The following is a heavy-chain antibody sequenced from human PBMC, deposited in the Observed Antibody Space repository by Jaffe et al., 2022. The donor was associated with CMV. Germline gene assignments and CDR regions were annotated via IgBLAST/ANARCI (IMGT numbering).Heavy chain of an antibody. J-gene: IGHJ6*03. Sequence: QVQLVQSGAEVKKPGASVKVSCKASGYTFTSYAMHWVRQAPGQRLEWMGWINAGNGNTKYSQKFQGRVTITRDTSASTAYMELSSLRSEDTAVYYCARGYSGYDFWVYYYMDVWGKGTTVTVSS. CDR2: INAGNGNT. CDR3: ARGYSGYDFWVYYYMDV. CDR1: GYTFTSYA. D-gene: IGHD5-12*01. V-gene: IGHV1-3*01.